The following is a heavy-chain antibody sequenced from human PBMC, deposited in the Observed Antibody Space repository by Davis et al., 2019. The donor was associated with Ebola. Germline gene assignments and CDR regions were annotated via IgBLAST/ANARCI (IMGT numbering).Heavy chain of an antibody. CDR3: ARDSRYSSSSSRYYYYHGMDV. D-gene: IGHD6-6*01. J-gene: IGHJ6*02. CDR2: FSGSYSYI. V-gene: IGHV3-21*01. Sequence: GGSLRLSCAASGFTFSSYEMNWVRQAPGKGLEWVASFSGSYSYIHYADSVKGRFTISRDNAKNSLYLQMNSLRVEDTAVYYCARDSRYSSSSSRYYYYHGMDVWGQGTTVSVSS. CDR1: GFTFSSYE.